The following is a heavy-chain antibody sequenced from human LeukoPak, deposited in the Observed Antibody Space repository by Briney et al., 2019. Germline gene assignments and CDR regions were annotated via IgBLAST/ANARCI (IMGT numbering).Heavy chain of an antibody. J-gene: IGHJ4*02. D-gene: IGHD3-3*01. CDR1: GYTFTSYG. V-gene: IGHV1-18*01. CDR2: TSAYNGNT. Sequence: ASVKVSCKASGYTFTSYGISWVRQAPGQGLEWMGWTSAYNGNTNYAQKLQGRVTMTTDTSTSTAYMELRSLRSDDTAVYYCARGEETYYDFWSGYYFDYWGQGTLVTVSS. CDR3: ARGEETYYDFWSGYYFDY.